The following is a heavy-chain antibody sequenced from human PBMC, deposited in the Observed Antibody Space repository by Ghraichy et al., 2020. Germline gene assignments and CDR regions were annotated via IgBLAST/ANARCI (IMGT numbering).Heavy chain of an antibody. CDR2: ISGSGGST. V-gene: IGHV3-23*01. CDR3: TKSWSIVVIPAAFDS. J-gene: IGHJ4*02. CDR1: GFTFSSYA. D-gene: IGHD2-2*01. Sequence: GSLRLSCAASGFTFSSYAMSWVRQAPGKGLEWVSVISGSGGSTYYADSVKGQFTISRDNSENTLYLQMNSLRAEDTAVYYCTKSWSIVVIPAAFDSWGQGTLVTVSS.